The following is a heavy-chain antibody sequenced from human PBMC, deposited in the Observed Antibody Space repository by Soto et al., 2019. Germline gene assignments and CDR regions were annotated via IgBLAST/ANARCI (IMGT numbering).Heavy chain of an antibody. CDR2: IDLNSGDT. CDR1: GFTFTSYS. D-gene: IGHD3-9*01. Sequence: SVKVSCKASGFTFTSYSVQWVRQARGQGLEWIGWIDLNSGDTNYAQKFQERVTMTWDTSISTAYMELSSLRSEDTAVYYCARAEILTGYFAWGQGTLVTVSS. CDR3: ARAEILTGYFA. V-gene: IGHV1-58*01. J-gene: IGHJ5*01.